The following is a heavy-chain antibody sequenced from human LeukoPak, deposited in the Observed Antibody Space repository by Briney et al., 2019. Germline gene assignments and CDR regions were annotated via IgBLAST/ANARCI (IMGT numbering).Heavy chain of an antibody. CDR3: VRDIGARYLDY. D-gene: IGHD6-6*01. V-gene: IGHV3-33*01. J-gene: IGHJ4*01. CDR1: GFTFRNHG. Sequence: GRSLRLSCAASGFTFRNHGMHWVRQAPGKELEWAAVIWYDGSNEYYADSVKGRFTISRDNSKNTLYLQMNSLRAEDSAVYYCVRDIGARYLDYWGQGALVIVPS. CDR2: IWYDGSNE.